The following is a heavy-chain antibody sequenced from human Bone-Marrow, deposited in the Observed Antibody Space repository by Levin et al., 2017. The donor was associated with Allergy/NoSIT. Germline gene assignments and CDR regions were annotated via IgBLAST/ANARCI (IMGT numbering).Heavy chain of an antibody. D-gene: IGHD2-2*01. V-gene: IGHV4-61*02. CDR3: ARDRRDCTRTSCYFGAFDI. J-gene: IGHJ3*02. CDR1: GGSISNGNYY. CDR2: IYTSGST. Sequence: SETLSLTCTVSGGSISNGNYYWAWIRQSAGKELEWIGRIYTSGSTNYNPSLKSRVTISIDTSKNEFSLKLTSVTAADTAVYYCARDRRDCTRTSCYFGAFDIWGQGTLVTVSS.